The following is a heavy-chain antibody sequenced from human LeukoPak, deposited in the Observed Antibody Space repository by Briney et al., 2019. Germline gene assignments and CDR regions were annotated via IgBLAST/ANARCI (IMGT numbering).Heavy chain of an antibody. CDR1: GFTFSNYA. Sequence: GGSLRLSCTASGFTFSNYAMSWVRQAPGKGLEWVSAISGSGGSTFNADSVKGRFTISRDNSKNTLYLQMNSLRAEDTAIYYCAKDVFELYDIYDHWGQGTLVTVSS. CDR2: ISGSGGST. J-gene: IGHJ4*02. V-gene: IGHV3-23*01. CDR3: AKDVFELYDIYDH. D-gene: IGHD3-9*01.